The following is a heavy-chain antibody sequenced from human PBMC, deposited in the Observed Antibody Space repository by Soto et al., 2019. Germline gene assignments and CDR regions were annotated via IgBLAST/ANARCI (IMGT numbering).Heavy chain of an antibody. CDR1: GGSISSGGYS. J-gene: IGHJ4*02. CDR2: IYHSGST. V-gene: IGHV4-30-2*01. CDR3: ARVPDY. Sequence: QLQLQESGSGLVKPSQTLSLTCAVSGGSISSGGYSWSWIRQPPGKGLEWIGYIYHSGSTYYNPPLHSRVTTSVVRSTNQFSLRLSSVTAAHTAVYYCARVPDYWGQGTLVTLSS.